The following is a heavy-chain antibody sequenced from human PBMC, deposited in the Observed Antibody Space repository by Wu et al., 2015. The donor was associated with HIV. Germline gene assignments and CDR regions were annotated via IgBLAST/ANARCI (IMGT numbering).Heavy chain of an antibody. CDR3: AGEWGGXSSVAGTAYLFY. D-gene: IGHD6-19*01. CDR1: GYTFTSYG. CDR2: ISAYNGNT. V-gene: IGHV1-18*01. Sequence: QVQLVQSGAEVKKPGASVKVSCKASGYTFTSYGISWVRQAPGQGLEWMGWISAYNGNTNYAQKLQGRVTMTTDTSTSTAYMELRNLRSDDTAVYYCAGEWGGXSSVAGTAYLFYWGQGTLVTVSS. J-gene: IGHJ4*02.